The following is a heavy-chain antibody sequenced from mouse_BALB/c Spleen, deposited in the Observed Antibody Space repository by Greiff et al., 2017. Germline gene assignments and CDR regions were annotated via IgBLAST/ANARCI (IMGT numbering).Heavy chain of an antibody. Sequence: DVQLVESGGGLVQPGGSRKLSCAASGFTFSSFGMHWVRQAPEKGLEWVAYISSGSSTIYYADTVKGRFTISRDNPKNTLFLQMTSLRSEDTAMYYCAGLRYDEAMDYWGQGTSVTVSS. J-gene: IGHJ4*01. V-gene: IGHV5-17*02. CDR3: AGLRYDEAMDY. CDR2: ISSGSSTI. D-gene: IGHD2-14*01. CDR1: GFTFSSFG.